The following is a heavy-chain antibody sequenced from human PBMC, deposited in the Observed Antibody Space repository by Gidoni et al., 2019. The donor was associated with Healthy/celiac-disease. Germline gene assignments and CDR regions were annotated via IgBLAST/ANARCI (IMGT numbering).Heavy chain of an antibody. CDR3: ARTTARIAAWFDP. CDR1: GGSFSGYY. Sequence: QVQLQQWGAGLLQPSETLSLTCAVYGGSFSGYYWRWIRQPPGKGLEWIGEINHSGSTNYNPSIKSRVTISVDTSKNQFSLKLSSVTAADTAVYYCARTTARIAAWFDPWGQGTLVTVSS. V-gene: IGHV4-34*01. J-gene: IGHJ5*02. CDR2: INHSGST. D-gene: IGHD6-25*01.